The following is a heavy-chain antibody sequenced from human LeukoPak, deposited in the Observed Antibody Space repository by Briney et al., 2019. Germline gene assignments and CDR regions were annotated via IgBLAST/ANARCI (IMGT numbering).Heavy chain of an antibody. Sequence: GSVKVSCTSSGYTYTTYAMHWVRQAPGQRPEWMGWINTGNGNTKCSQRFQGRVTITRDTSASPAYMELSSLRSEDTAVYYCARTVGELFPFDYWGQGTLVTVSS. CDR3: ARTVGELFPFDY. V-gene: IGHV1-3*04. J-gene: IGHJ4*02. CDR1: GYTYTTYA. CDR2: INTGNGNT. D-gene: IGHD3-10*01.